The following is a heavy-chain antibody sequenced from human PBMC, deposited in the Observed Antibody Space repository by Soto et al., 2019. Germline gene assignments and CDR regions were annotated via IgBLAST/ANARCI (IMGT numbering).Heavy chain of an antibody. CDR1: GFTFTSYW. CDR2: INQDGSEK. D-gene: IGHD3-10*01. Sequence: EEQLVESGGAVVQPGGSLRLSCAASGFTFTSYWMSWVRQAPGKGLEWVAIINQDGSEKYSVESVKGRFTISRDNAKTSVYLQMTSLRVEDTAVYYCARDQRGGSYGMDVW. CDR3: ARDQRGGSYGMDV. V-gene: IGHV3-7*01. J-gene: IGHJ6*01.